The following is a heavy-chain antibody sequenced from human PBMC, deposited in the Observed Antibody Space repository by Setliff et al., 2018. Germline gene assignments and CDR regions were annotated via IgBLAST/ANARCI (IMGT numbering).Heavy chain of an antibody. D-gene: IGHD3-9*01. CDR2: IKTASEGGTV. CDR3: ATGLGQYFDY. V-gene: IGHV3-15*01. J-gene: IGHJ4*02. Sequence: PGGSLRLSCTASGLTLNNVWMNWVRQTPGKGLEWVGRIKTASEGGTVDYAAPVKGRFTISRDDSKDTLYLQINSLKTEDTAVYYCATGLGQYFDYWGQGSLVTVSS. CDR1: GLTLNNVW.